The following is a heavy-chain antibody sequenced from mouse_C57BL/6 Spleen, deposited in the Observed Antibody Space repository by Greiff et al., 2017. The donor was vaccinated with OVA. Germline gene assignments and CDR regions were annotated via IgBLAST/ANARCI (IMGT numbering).Heavy chain of an antibody. J-gene: IGHJ1*03. CDR2: INYDGSST. Sequence: EVQRVESEGGLVQPGSSMKLSCTASGFTFSDYYMAWVRQVPEKGLEWVANINYDGSSTYYLDSLKSRFIISRDNAKNILYLQMSSLKSEDTATYYCARRGSSYGYFDVWGTGTTVTVSS. CDR3: ARRGSSYGYFDV. V-gene: IGHV5-16*02. CDR1: GFTFSDYY. D-gene: IGHD1-1*01.